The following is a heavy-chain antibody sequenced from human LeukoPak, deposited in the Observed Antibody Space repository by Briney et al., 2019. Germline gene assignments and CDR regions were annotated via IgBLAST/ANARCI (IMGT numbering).Heavy chain of an antibody. CDR1: GYSISSGYY. V-gene: IGHV4-38-2*01. CDR3: ARRRSGAFDY. CDR2: IYHSGST. Sequence: PSETLSLTCAVSGYSISSGYYWGWIRQPPGKGLEWIGSIYHSGSTYYNPSLKSRVTISVDTSKNQFSVKLSSVTAADTAVYYCARRRSGAFDYWGQGTLVTVSS. D-gene: IGHD4/OR15-4a*01. J-gene: IGHJ4*02.